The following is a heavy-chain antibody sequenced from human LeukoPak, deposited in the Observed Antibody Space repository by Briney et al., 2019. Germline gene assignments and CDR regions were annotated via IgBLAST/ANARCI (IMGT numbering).Heavy chain of an antibody. V-gene: IGHV4-38-2*02. J-gene: IGHJ4*02. CDR1: GYSISSGYY. D-gene: IGHD3-22*01. CDR3: AKHSSGYSNDY. CDR2: IYHSGST. Sequence: SETLSLTCTVSGYSISSGYYWGWIRPPPGKGLEWIGSIYHSGSTYYNPSLKSRVTISVDTSKNQFSLRLKSVTAADTAVYYCAKHSSGYSNDYWGQGTLVTVSS.